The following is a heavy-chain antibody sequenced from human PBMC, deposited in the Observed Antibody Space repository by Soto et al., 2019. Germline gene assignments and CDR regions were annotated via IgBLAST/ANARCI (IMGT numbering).Heavy chain of an antibody. D-gene: IGHD6-13*01. CDR3: AKDLDLIAGGWTNWFGP. Sequence: ASVKVSCKASGYTFTGYYMHWVRQAPGQGLEWMGWINPNSGGTNYAQKFQGRVTMTRDTSISTAYMELSRLRSDDTAVYYCAKDLDLIAGGWTNWFGPWGQGTLVTVS. V-gene: IGHV1-2*02. J-gene: IGHJ5*02. CDR1: GYTFTGYY. CDR2: INPNSGGT.